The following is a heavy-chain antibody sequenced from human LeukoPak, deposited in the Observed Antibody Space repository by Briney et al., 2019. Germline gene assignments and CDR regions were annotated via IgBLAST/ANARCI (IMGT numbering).Heavy chain of an antibody. D-gene: IGHD2-2*01. CDR1: GFTFSDYY. Sequence: GGSLRLSCAASGFTFSDYYMSWIRQAPGKGLEWVSYICSSGTTIYYADSVKGRFTISRDNAKNSVYLQMNSLRAEDTAVYYCARRATPQRIVVVPAASNYWGQGTLVTVSS. CDR2: ICSSGTTI. J-gene: IGHJ4*02. V-gene: IGHV3-11*04. CDR3: ARRATPQRIVVVPAASNY.